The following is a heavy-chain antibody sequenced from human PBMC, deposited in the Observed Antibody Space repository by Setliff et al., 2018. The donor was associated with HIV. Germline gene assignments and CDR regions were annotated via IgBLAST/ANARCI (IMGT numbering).Heavy chain of an antibody. CDR2: ISYSGST. CDR1: GSSFSSGIYY. J-gene: IGHJ4*02. D-gene: IGHD3-10*01. V-gene: IGHV4-31*03. Sequence: TLSLTCNVSGSSFSSGIYYWTWIRQQPGKGLEWIGYISYSGSTYYNPSLKSRLTMSIDTSKSHFSLNLNSVTAADTAVYYCAREGDIGVVRGVIYFDYWGQGTLVTVSS. CDR3: AREGDIGVVRGVIYFDY.